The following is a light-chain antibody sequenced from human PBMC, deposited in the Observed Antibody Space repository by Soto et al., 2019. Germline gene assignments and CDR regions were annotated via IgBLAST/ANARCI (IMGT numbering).Light chain of an antibody. CDR3: QQYNNWPPLT. J-gene: IGKJ5*01. CDR2: GAS. CDR1: QSVSSN. Sequence: EIVMTHSPATLSVSPCERATLSSSASQSVSSNLAWYQQKLGQAPRLLIYGASTRATGIPARFSGSGSGTEFILTISSLQSEDFAVYYCQQYNNWPPLTFGQGTRLEIK. V-gene: IGKV3D-15*01.